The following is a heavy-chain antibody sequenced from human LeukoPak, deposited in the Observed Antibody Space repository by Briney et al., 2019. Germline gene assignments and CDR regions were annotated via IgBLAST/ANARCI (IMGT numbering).Heavy chain of an antibody. V-gene: IGHV4-34*01. Sequence: SETLSLTCAVYGGSFSGYYWSWIRQPPGKGLEWIGEINHSGSTNYNPSLKSRVTISVDTSKNQFSLKLSSVTAADTAVYYCARGCGSTSCYTNYWGQGTLVTVSS. D-gene: IGHD2-2*02. CDR1: GGSFSGYY. CDR2: INHSGST. CDR3: ARGCGSTSCYTNY. J-gene: IGHJ4*02.